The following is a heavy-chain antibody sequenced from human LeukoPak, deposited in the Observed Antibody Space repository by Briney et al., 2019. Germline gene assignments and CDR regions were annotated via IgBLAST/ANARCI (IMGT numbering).Heavy chain of an antibody. J-gene: IGHJ4*02. Sequence: GGSLRLSCAASGFTFSSYAMHWVRQAPGKGLEWVAVISYDGSNKYYADSVKGRFTISRDNSKNTLYLQMNSLRAEGTAVYYCARGTYAVAGLFDYWGQGTLATVSS. CDR3: ARGTYAVAGLFDY. CDR1: GFTFSSYA. CDR2: ISYDGSNK. V-gene: IGHV3-30*04. D-gene: IGHD6-19*01.